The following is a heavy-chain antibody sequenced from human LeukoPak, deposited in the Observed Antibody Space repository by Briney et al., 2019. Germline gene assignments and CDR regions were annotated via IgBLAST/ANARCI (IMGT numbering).Heavy chain of an antibody. V-gene: IGHV1-18*04. D-gene: IGHD3-9*01. CDR3: ARDLDDILTGYQDAFDI. CDR2: ISAYNGNT. J-gene: IGHJ3*02. CDR1: GCTFTSYG. Sequence: ASVKVSCKASGCTFTSYGISWVRQAPGQGLEWMGWISAYNGNTNYAQKLQGRVTMTTDTSTSTAYMELRSLRSDDTAVYYCARDLDDILTGYQDAFDIWGQGTMVTVSS.